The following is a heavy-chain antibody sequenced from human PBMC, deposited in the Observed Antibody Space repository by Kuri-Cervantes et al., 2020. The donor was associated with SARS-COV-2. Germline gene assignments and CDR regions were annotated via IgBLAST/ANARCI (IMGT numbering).Heavy chain of an antibody. D-gene: IGHD3-10*01. CDR2: IIPIFGTA. CDR3: ARDKGAGYFQH. CDR1: GGTFSSYA. J-gene: IGHJ1*01. V-gene: IGHV1-69*05. Sequence: SVKVSCKASGGTFSSYAISWVRQAPGQGLEWMGGIIPIFGTANYAQKFQGRVTITTDESTSTVAMELSSLRSDDTAVYYCARDKGAGYFQHWGQGTLVTVSS.